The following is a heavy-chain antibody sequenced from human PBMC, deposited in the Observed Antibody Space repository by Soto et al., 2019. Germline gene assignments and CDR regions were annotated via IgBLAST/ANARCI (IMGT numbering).Heavy chain of an antibody. CDR2: INAGNGNT. CDR1: GSTLTGYA. D-gene: IGHD6-19*01. CDR3: ARAVAVAADFDY. J-gene: IGHJ4*02. Sequence: GASVKVSCKASGSTLTGYAMHWVRQAPGQRLEWMGWINAGNGNTKYSQKFQGRVTITRDTSASTAYMELSSLRSEDTAVYYCARAVAVAADFDYWGQGTLVTVSS. V-gene: IGHV1-3*01.